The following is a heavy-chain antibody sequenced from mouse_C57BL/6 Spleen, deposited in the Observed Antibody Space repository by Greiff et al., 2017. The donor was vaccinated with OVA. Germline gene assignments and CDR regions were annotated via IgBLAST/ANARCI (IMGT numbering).Heavy chain of an antibody. Sequence: LQESGAELVRPGASVTLSCKASGYTFTDYEMHWVKQTPVHGLEWIGAIDPETGGTAYNQKFKGKAILTADKSSSTAYMELRSLTSEDSAVYYCTRFITTVVADYWGQGTTLTVSS. CDR3: TRFITTVVADY. CDR2: IDPETGGT. D-gene: IGHD1-1*01. V-gene: IGHV1-15*01. CDR1: GYTFTDYE. J-gene: IGHJ2*01.